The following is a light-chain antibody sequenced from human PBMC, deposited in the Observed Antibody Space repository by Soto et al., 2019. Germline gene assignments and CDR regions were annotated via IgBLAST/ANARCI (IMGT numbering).Light chain of an antibody. J-gene: IGKJ5*01. CDR3: QQYNNGHFH. CDR1: QSVSSN. CDR2: GAS. Sequence: EIVMTQSPATLSVSPGERATLSCRASQSVSSNLAWYQQKPGQAPRLLIYGASTRATGIPARFSGSGSGTEFTLTISSLQSEDFAVYYCQQYNNGHFHFGQGTRLEIK. V-gene: IGKV3-15*01.